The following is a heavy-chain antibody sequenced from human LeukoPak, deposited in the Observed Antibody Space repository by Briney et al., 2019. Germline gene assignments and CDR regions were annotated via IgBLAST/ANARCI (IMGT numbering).Heavy chain of an antibody. D-gene: IGHD1-14*01. V-gene: IGHV3-48*03. CDR2: ISSSGSTI. J-gene: IGHJ4*02. Sequence: PGGSLRLSCAASGFTFSSYEMNWVRQAPGRGLEWVSYISSSGSTIYYADSMKGRFTISRDNAKNSLYLHMNSLRAEDTAVYYCARVEPPSDYWGQGTLVTVSS. CDR3: ARVEPPSDY. CDR1: GFTFSSYE.